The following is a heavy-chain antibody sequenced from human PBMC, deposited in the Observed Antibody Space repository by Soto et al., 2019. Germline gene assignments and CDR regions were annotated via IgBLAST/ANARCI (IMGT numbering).Heavy chain of an antibody. CDR3: ATREAGTYYCGMDV. CDR2: IYYSGST. D-gene: IGHD6-19*01. Sequence: SETLSLTCTVSGGSISSGDYYWSWIRQPPGKGLEWIGYIYYSGSTYYNPSLKSRVTISVDTSKNQFSLKLSSVTAADTAVYYCATREAGTYYCGMDVWGQGTTVTVSS. CDR1: GGSISSGDYY. J-gene: IGHJ6*02. V-gene: IGHV4-30-4*01.